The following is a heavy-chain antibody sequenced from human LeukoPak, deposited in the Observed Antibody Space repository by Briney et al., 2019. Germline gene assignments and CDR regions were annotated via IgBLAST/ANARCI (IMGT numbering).Heavy chain of an antibody. J-gene: IGHJ4*02. V-gene: IGHV1-18*01. Sequence: ASVKVSCKASGYTFTSYGISWVRQAPGQGLEWMGWISAYNGNTNYAQKLQGRVTMTRDTSTSTVYMELSSLRSEDTAVYYCAREGHHSGSYYDYWGQGTLVTVSS. D-gene: IGHD1-26*01. CDR2: ISAYNGNT. CDR3: AREGHHSGSYYDY. CDR1: GYTFTSYG.